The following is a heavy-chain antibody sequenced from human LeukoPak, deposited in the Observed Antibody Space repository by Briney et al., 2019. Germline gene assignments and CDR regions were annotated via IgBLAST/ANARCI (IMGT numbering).Heavy chain of an antibody. CDR2: INPNSGGT. V-gene: IGHV1-2*04. CDR3: ARGFPWNLRNSGIAAAGFDY. J-gene: IGHJ4*02. Sequence: ASVKVSCKASGYTFTGYYMHWVRQAPGQGLEWMGWINPNSGGTNYAQKFQGWVTMTRDTSISTAYMELSRLRSDDTAVYYCARGFPWNLRNSGIAAAGFDYWGQGTLVTVSS. D-gene: IGHD6-13*01. CDR1: GYTFTGYY.